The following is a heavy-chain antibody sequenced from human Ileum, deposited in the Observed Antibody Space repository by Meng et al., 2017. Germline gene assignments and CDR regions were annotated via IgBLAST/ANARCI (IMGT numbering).Heavy chain of an antibody. V-gene: IGHV4-30-4*01. D-gene: IGHD3-22*01. J-gene: IGHJ4*02. CDR1: GGSISSGDYY. Sequence: QVQLQESGPGLVKPSQTLSLTCTVSGGSISSGDYYWSWIRQPPGKGLEWIGYIYYSGSTYYNPSLKSRLTISVDTSKNQFSLKLSSVTDEDTAVYYCARDRDSSGYYPYWGQGTLVTVSS. CDR2: IYYSGST. CDR3: ARDRDSSGYYPY.